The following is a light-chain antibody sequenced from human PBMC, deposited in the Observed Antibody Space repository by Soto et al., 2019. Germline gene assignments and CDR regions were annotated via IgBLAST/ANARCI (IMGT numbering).Light chain of an antibody. Sequence: QSALTQPASVSGSPGQSITISCTGNSGDIGSYNRVSWYQQHPGKAPKLIIYEVTDRPSGVSNRFSGSKSGNTASLTISGLQAEDEAEYYCSSYTNINTRACVFGTGTKVTVL. CDR2: EVT. CDR1: SGDIGSYNR. V-gene: IGLV2-14*01. CDR3: SSYTNINTRACV. J-gene: IGLJ1*01.